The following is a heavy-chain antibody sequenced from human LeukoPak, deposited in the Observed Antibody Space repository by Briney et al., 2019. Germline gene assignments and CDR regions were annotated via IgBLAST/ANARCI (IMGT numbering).Heavy chain of an antibody. Sequence: SETLSLTCAVSGYSISSGYYWGWIRQPPGKGLEWIGSIYHSGSTYYNPPLKSRVTISVDTSKNQFSLKLSSVTAADTAVYYCARDQGIVVVPAAISGGDAFDIWGQGTMVTVSS. J-gene: IGHJ3*02. CDR3: ARDQGIVVVPAAISGGDAFDI. D-gene: IGHD2-2*01. CDR2: IYHSGST. CDR1: GYSISSGYY. V-gene: IGHV4-38-2*02.